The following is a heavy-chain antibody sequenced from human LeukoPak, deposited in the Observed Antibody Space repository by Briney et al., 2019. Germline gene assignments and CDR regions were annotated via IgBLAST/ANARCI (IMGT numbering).Heavy chain of an antibody. CDR2: VSTSITNA. CDR1: GYTFSSYV. J-gene: IGHJ4*02. CDR3: ARREQWLVGDDY. V-gene: IGHV1-18*01. Sequence: ASVKVSCKASGYTFSSYVINWVRQAPGQGLEWMGWVSTSITNATYAQKFQGRVTMTTDTSTSTAYMELRSLRSDDTAVYYCARREQWLVGDDYWGQGTLVTVSS. D-gene: IGHD6-19*01.